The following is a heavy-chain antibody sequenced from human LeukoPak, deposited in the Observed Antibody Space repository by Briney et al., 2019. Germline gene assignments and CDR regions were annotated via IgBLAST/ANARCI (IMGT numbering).Heavy chain of an antibody. CDR2: INHSGIT. CDR1: GGSYSDYY. CDR3: ARAPEYGLYYFDY. Sequence: SETLSLTCGVYGGSYSDYYWSWIRQPPGKGLEWIGEINHSGITEYNPSLKSRVTISVDTSKNQFSLKLSSVTAADTAVYYCARAPEYGLYYFDYWGQGTLVTVSS. J-gene: IGHJ4*02. D-gene: IGHD1-14*01. V-gene: IGHV4-34*01.